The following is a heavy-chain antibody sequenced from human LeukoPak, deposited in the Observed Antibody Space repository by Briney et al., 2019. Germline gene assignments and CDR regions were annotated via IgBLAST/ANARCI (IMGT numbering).Heavy chain of an antibody. D-gene: IGHD2-2*03. CDR2: VSTYSGNT. CDR1: GYTFTSSG. Sequence: ASVTVSCKASGYTFTSSGISWVRRAHGQGLEWMGWVSTYSGNTNYAQKFQGRVTMTRDTSTNTAYMELKNLRPDDTAIYYCARDLGYCSFGFGLGNCNRKWFDPWGQGTLVSVSS. V-gene: IGHV1-18*01. CDR3: ARDLGYCSFGFGLGNCNRKWFDP. J-gene: IGHJ5*02.